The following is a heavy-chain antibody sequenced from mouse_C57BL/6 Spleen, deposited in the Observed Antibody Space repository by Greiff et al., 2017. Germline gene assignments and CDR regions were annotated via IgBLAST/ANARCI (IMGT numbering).Heavy chain of an antibody. Sequence: QVQLKQPGAELVKPGASVKVSCKASGYTFTSYWMHWVKQRPGQGLEWIGRIHPSDSDTNYNQKFKGKATLTVDKSSSTAYMQLSSLTSEDSAVYYCAISCDGSSLYYFDYWGQGTTLTVSS. J-gene: IGHJ2*01. D-gene: IGHD1-1*01. V-gene: IGHV1-74*01. CDR2: IHPSDSDT. CDR3: AISCDGSSLYYFDY. CDR1: GYTFTSYW.